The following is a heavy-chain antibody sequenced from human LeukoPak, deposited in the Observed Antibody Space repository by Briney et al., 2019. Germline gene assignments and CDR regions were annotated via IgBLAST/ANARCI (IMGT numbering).Heavy chain of an antibody. V-gene: IGHV1-18*01. CDR1: GYTFTSYG. CDR2: ISAYNGNT. J-gene: IGHJ6*03. D-gene: IGHD3-3*01. CDR3: ARRPTLRLLGHYYYYYMDV. Sequence: ASVKVSCKASGYTFTSYGISWVRQAPGQGLEWMGWISAYNGNTNYAQKLQGRVTMATDTSTSTAYMELRSLRSDDTAVYFCARRPTLRLLGHYYYYYMDVWGKGTTVTASS.